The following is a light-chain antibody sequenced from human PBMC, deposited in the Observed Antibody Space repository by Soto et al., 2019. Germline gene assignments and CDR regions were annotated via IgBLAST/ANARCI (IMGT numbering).Light chain of an antibody. CDR2: DAS. J-gene: IGKJ5*01. CDR3: QKYNSVPRP. V-gene: IGKV3-11*01. Sequence: IRVTHSPATLSLSQGERANLSCKASQSVSSYLAWYQQKPGQAPRLLIYDASNRATGIPARFSGSGSGTDFSLTISSLQPEDVATYYCQKYNSVPRPFGQGTRLDIK. CDR1: QSVSSY.